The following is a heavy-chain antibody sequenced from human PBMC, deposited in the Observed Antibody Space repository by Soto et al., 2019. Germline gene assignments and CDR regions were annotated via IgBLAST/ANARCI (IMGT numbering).Heavy chain of an antibody. CDR2: IKQDGSEK. D-gene: IGHD3-22*01. Sequence: GGSLRLSCAASGFTFSSYWMSWVRQAPGKGLEWVANIKQDGSEKYYVDSVKGRFTISRDNAKNSLYLQMNSLRAEDTAVYYCASPQYYYDSSGYYGPFDYWGQGTLVTVSS. CDR3: ASPQYYYDSSGYYGPFDY. CDR1: GFTFSSYW. V-gene: IGHV3-7*01. J-gene: IGHJ4*02.